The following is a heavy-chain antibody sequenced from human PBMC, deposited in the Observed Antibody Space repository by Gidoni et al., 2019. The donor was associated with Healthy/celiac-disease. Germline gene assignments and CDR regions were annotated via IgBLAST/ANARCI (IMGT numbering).Heavy chain of an antibody. CDR1: GFPCSSYA. CDR2: ISYDGSNK. CDR3: ARDLRGYSYEFDY. J-gene: IGHJ4*02. Sequence: QVQLVESGGGVVPPCRSLSLSFAASGFPCSSYAMHCVRQAPGKGLEWVAVISYDGSNKYYADSVKGRFTISRDNSKNTLYLQMNSLRAEDTAVYYCARDLRGYSYEFDYWGQGTLVTVSS. V-gene: IGHV3-30-3*01. D-gene: IGHD5-18*01.